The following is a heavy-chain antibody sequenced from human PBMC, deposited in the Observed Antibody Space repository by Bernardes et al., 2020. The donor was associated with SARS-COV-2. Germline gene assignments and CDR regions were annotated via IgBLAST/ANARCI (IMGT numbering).Heavy chain of an antibody. V-gene: IGHV3-23*01. CDR3: ANPRNQWFVQFDY. J-gene: IGHJ4*02. CDR1: GFTFSSYA. CDR2: ISGSGGST. Sequence: GGSLRLSRAASGFTFSSYAMSWVRQAPGKGLEWVSAISGSGGSTYYADSVKGRFTISRDNSKNTLYLQMNSLRAEDTAVYYCANPRNQWFVQFDYWGQGTLVTVSS. D-gene: IGHD6-19*01.